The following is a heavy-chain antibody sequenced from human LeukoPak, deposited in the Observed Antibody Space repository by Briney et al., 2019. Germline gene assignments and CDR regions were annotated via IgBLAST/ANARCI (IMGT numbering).Heavy chain of an antibody. CDR2: IYYSGST. V-gene: IGHV4-59*08. Sequence: PSETLSLTCTVSGGSISSYYWSWIRQPPGKGLEWIGYIYYSGSTNYNPSLKSRVTISVDTSKNQFSLKPSSVTAADTAVYYCARLSAAGTSLDYWGQGTLVTVSS. D-gene: IGHD6-13*01. CDR3: ARLSAAGTSLDY. J-gene: IGHJ4*02. CDR1: GGSISSYY.